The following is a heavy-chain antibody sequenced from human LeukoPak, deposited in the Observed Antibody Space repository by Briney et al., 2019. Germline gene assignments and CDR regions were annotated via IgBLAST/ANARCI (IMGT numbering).Heavy chain of an antibody. CDR2: IRSKANSYAT. CDR3: TRPRPGYSSGLYDY. Sequence: GGSLRLSCAASGFTFSSYSMNWVRQASGKGLEWVGRIRSKANSYATAYAASVKGRFTISRDDSKNTAYLQMNSLKTEDTAVYYCTRPRPGYSSGLYDYWGQGTLVTVSS. CDR1: GFTFSSYS. J-gene: IGHJ4*02. D-gene: IGHD6-19*01. V-gene: IGHV3-73*01.